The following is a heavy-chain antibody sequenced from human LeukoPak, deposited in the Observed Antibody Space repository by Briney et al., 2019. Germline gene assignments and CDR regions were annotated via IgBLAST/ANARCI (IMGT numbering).Heavy chain of an antibody. J-gene: IGHJ4*02. Sequence: GGSLTLSCAASGFTFSSYWMHWVRQAPGKGLVWVSRINSDGSSTSYADSVKGRFTISRDNAKNTLYLQMNSLRAEDTAVYYCARSHDYGDFSFDYWGQGTLVTVSS. D-gene: IGHD4-17*01. V-gene: IGHV3-74*01. CDR3: ARSHDYGDFSFDY. CDR1: GFTFSSYW. CDR2: INSDGSST.